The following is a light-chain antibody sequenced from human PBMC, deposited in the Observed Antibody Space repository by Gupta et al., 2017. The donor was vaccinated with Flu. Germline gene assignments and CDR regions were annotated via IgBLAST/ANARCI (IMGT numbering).Light chain of an antibody. CDR1: HSISNW. CDR2: KAS. J-gene: IGKJ5*01. Sequence: DIQMTQSPSTLSASVGDRVTITCRASHSISNWLAWYQQKPGKAPMLLIYKASILESGVPSRFSGSGSGTEFTLTISSLQPDDFATYYCQQYNSYSITFGQGTQLEIK. V-gene: IGKV1-5*03. CDR3: QQYNSYSIT.